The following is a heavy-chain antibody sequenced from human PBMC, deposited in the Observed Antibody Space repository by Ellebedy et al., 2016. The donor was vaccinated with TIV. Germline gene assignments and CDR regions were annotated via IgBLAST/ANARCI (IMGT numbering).Heavy chain of an antibody. CDR2: IINTGGTT. V-gene: IGHV3-23*01. J-gene: IGHJ5*02. Sequence: GESLKISCAASGFTFSSFAMSWVRQAPGTGLEWVSSIINTGGTTYYADSVKGRFTISRDNSRNTLYLQMNSLRADDSAIYYCGRDAVTGNGRWDWLDPWGRGSLVTVSS. D-gene: IGHD2-21*02. CDR3: GRDAVTGNGRWDWLDP. CDR1: GFTFSSFA.